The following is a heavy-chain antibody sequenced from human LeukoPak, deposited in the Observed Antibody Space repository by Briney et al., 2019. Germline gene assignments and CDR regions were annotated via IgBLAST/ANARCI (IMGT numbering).Heavy chain of an antibody. CDR2: IYYSGST. D-gene: IGHD3-22*01. CDR3: GSLRGSSGFYPSPLDY. CDR1: GGSISSAGYY. Sequence: PSETLSLTCTVSGGSISSAGYYWSWIRQPPGKGLEWIGYIYYSGSTYYNPSLKSRVTISVDISKNQFSLKVFYVTAADTAVYYCGSLRGSSGFYPSPLDYWGQGTLVTVSS. J-gene: IGHJ4*02. V-gene: IGHV4-31*03.